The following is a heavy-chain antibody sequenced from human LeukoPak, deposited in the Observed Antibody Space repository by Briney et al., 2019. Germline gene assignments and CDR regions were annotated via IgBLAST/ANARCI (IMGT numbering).Heavy chain of an antibody. D-gene: IGHD3-22*01. Sequence: GGSLRLSCAASGFTVSSNYMSWVRQAPGKGLEWVSAISGSGGSTYYADSVKGRFTISRDNSKNTLYLQMNSLRAEDTAVYYCAKDVYYDSSGYPDYWGQGTLVTVSS. V-gene: IGHV3-23*01. CDR2: ISGSGGST. CDR1: GFTVSSNY. J-gene: IGHJ4*02. CDR3: AKDVYYDSSGYPDY.